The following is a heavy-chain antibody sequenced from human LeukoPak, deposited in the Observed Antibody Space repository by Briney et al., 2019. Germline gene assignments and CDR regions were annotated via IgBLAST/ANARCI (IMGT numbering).Heavy chain of an antibody. CDR2: INQDGTGK. V-gene: IGHV3-7*05. CDR1: GFXFSNAW. CDR3: AREDFFTPHS. Sequence: PGGSLRLSCAASGFXFSNAWITWFRQAPGKGLEWVADINQDGTGKRYVSSVKGRFTISRDNAKNSLYLQMDSLRAEDTAVYFCAREDFFTPHSWGQGTLVTVSS. D-gene: IGHD3/OR15-3a*01. J-gene: IGHJ4*02.